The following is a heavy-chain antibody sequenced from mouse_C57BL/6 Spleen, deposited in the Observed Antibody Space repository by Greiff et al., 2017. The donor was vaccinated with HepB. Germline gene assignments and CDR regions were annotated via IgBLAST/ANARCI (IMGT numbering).Heavy chain of an antibody. V-gene: IGHV1-50*01. CDR1: GYTFTSYW. D-gene: IGHD2-3*01. J-gene: IGHJ3*01. Sequence: QVQLQQPGAELVKPGASVKLSCKASGYTFTSYWMQWVKQRPGQGLEWIGEIDPSDSYTNYNQKFRGKATLTVDTSTSTAYMQLSSLTSEDSAVYYCARKALYDGYCEFAYWGQGTLVTVSA. CDR2: IDPSDSYT. CDR3: ARKALYDGYCEFAY.